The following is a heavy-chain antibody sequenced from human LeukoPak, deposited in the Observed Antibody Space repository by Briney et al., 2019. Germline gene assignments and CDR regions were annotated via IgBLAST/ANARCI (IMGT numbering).Heavy chain of an antibody. CDR3: ARDCSGGSCYVDY. D-gene: IGHD2-15*01. J-gene: IGHJ4*02. Sequence: GGSLRLSCAASGFTFRNYPMNWVRQAPGKGLEWVSFISSTGGTIYYADSVKGRFTISRDNSKNTLYLQMNSLRAEDTAVYYCARDCSGGSCYVDYWGQGTLVTVSS. CDR1: GFTFRNYP. CDR2: ISSTGGTI. V-gene: IGHV3-48*01.